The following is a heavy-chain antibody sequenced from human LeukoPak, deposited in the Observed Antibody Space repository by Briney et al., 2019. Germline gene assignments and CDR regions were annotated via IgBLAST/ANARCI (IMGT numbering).Heavy chain of an antibody. CDR2: IYYSGST. CDR1: GGSISSYY. CDR3: ARTVPIVVVPAAHKGRNWFDP. V-gene: IGHV4-59*01. Sequence: KPSETLSFTCTVSGGSISSYYWSWIRQPPGKGLEWIGYIYYSGSTNYNPSLKSRVTISVDTSKNQFSLKLSSVTAADTAVYYCARTVPIVVVPAAHKGRNWFDPWGQGTLVTVSS. J-gene: IGHJ5*02. D-gene: IGHD2-2*01.